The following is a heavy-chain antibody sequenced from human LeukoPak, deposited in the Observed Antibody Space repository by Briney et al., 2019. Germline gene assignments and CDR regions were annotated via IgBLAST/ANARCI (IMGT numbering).Heavy chain of an antibody. CDR3: ARGDDYGDY. CDR2: ISYDGSNK. Sequence: GGSLRLSCAASGFTFSSYAMHWVRQAPGKGLEWVAVISYDGSNKYYADSVKGRFTIPRDNSKNTLYLQMNSLRAEDTAVYYCARGDDYGDYWGQGTLVTVSS. CDR1: GFTFSSYA. J-gene: IGHJ4*02. V-gene: IGHV3-30*04.